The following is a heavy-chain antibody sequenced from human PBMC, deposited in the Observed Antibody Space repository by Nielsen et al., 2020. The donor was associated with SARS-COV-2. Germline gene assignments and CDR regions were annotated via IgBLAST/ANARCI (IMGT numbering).Heavy chain of an antibody. J-gene: IGHJ5*02. CDR3: ASWDL. Sequence: GGSLRLSCAASGFTFSSYWMHWVRQAPGKGLVWVSRINSDGSSTSYADSVKGRFTISRDHAKNTVYLEMNSLRAEDTAVYFCASWDLWGQGTLVTVSS. V-gene: IGHV3-74*01. CDR2: INSDGSST. CDR1: GFTFSSYW.